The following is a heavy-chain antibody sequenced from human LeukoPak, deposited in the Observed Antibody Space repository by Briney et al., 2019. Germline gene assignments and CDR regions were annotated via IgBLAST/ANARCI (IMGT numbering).Heavy chain of an antibody. CDR3: ATPLLEYSSSMDV. V-gene: IGHV1-2*02. CDR2: INPNSGGT. CDR1: GYTFTGYY. D-gene: IGHD6-6*01. J-gene: IGHJ6*04. Sequence: GASVKVSCKASGYTFTGYYMHWVRQAPGQGLERMGWINPNSGGTNYAQKFQGRVTMTRDTSISTAYMELSRLRSDDTAVYYCATPLLEYSSSMDVWGKGTTVTVSS.